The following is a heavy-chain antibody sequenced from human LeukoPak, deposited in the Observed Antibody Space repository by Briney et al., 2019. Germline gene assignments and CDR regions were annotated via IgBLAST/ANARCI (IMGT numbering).Heavy chain of an antibody. Sequence: GRSLRLSCAASGFTFSNYGMHWVRQAPGKGLEWVAVISYDGSNKYYADSVKGRFTISRDNSKNTLYLQMNSLRAEDTAVYYCAKGSWWFGELSYYYGMDVWGQGTTVTVSS. D-gene: IGHD3-10*01. V-gene: IGHV3-30*18. J-gene: IGHJ6*02. CDR2: ISYDGSNK. CDR3: AKGSWWFGELSYYYGMDV. CDR1: GFTFSNYG.